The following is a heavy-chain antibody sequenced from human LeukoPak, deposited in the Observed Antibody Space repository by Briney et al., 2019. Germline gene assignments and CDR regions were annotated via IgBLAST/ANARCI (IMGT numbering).Heavy chain of an antibody. CDR2: ITATSTSI. V-gene: IGHV3-21*01. Sequence: PGGSLRLSCAAPGFTFSSYAMSWVRQAPGKGLEWVSSITATSTSIYYADSLKGRFTISRDNAKNSLYLQMNSLRAEDTAVYYCVRTYYDILTAYNPYFDYWGQGILVTVSS. CDR3: VRTYYDILTAYNPYFDY. J-gene: IGHJ4*02. CDR1: GFTFSSYA. D-gene: IGHD3-9*01.